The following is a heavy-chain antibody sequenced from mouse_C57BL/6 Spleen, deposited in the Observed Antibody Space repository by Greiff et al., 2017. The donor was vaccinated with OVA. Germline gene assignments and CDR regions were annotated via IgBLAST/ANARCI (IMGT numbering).Heavy chain of an antibody. V-gene: IGHV3-6*01. CDR2: ISYDGSN. Sequence: ESGPGLVKPSQSLSLTCSVTGYSITSGYYWNWIRQLPGNKVGWMGYISYDGSNNYNPSLKNRISITRDTSKNQFFLKLNSVTTEDTATYYCARSNSRCFDVWGTGTTVTVSS. J-gene: IGHJ1*03. CDR1: GYSITSGYY. CDR3: ARSNSRCFDV. D-gene: IGHD2-5*01.